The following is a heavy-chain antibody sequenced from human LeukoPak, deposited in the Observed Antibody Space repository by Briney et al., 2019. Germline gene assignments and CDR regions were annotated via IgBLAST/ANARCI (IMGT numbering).Heavy chain of an antibody. V-gene: IGHV3-21*01. D-gene: IGHD2-2*01. Sequence: GGSLRLSCAASGFTFSSYSMNWVRQAPGKGLEWVSSISSSSSYIYYADSVKGRFTISRDNAKNSLYLQMNSLRAEDTAVYYCARDGTAAIPFDIWGQGTMVTVSS. CDR1: GFTFSSYS. CDR2: ISSSSSYI. J-gene: IGHJ3*02. CDR3: ARDGTAAIPFDI.